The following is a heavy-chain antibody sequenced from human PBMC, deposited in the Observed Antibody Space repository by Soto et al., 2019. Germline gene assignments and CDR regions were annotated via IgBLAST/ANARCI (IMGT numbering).Heavy chain of an antibody. CDR2: ISGSGGST. D-gene: IGHD5-12*01. V-gene: IGHV3-23*01. Sequence: EVQLLESGGGLVQPGGSLRLSCAASGFTFSSYAMRWVRQAPGKGLEWVSAISGSGGSTYYADSVRGRFTVSRDNSRNTLYLQMNSLRAEDTAVYYCGEMATTDYWGQGTLVTVSS. CDR1: GFTFSSYA. CDR3: GEMATTDY. J-gene: IGHJ4*02.